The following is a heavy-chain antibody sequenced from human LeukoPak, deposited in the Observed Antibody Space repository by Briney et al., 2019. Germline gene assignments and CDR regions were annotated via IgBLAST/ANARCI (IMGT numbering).Heavy chain of an antibody. CDR2: ISAYNGNT. Sequence: ASVKVSCEASGYTFTSYGISWVRQAPGQGLEWMGWISAYNGNTNYAQKLQGRVTMTTDTSTSTAYMELRSLRSDDTAVYYCARDPRDPPQYYYYYYGMDVWGQGTTVTVSS. V-gene: IGHV1-18*01. D-gene: IGHD5-24*01. J-gene: IGHJ6*02. CDR1: GYTFTSYG. CDR3: ARDPRDPPQYYYYYYGMDV.